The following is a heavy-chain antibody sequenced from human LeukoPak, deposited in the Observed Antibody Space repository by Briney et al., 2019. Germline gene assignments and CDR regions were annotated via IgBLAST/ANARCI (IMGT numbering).Heavy chain of an antibody. Sequence: GGSLRLSCAASGFTFSSYAMHWVRQAPGKGLEYVSAISSNGGSTYYANSVKGRFTISRDNSKNTLYLQMGSLRAEDMAVYYCARDLGGPDWYFDLWGRGTLVTGSS. J-gene: IGHJ2*01. CDR2: ISSNGGST. CDR1: GFTFSSYA. V-gene: IGHV3-64*01. CDR3: ARDLGGPDWYFDL. D-gene: IGHD4-23*01.